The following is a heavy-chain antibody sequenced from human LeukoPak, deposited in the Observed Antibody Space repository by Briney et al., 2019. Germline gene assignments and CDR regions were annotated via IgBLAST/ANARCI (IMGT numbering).Heavy chain of an antibody. CDR1: GVSLTNYA. J-gene: IGHJ4*02. CDR2: ISFDGTNK. Sequence: GRSLRLSCTASGVSLTNYAMHSVRRPPGRGLEWVAVISFDGTNKYYGDSVEGRFSVYRDNSKNTLYLQMNSLRPGDTAMYYCATDYGDYEPIDYWGQGTLVTVSS. V-gene: IGHV3-30*04. CDR3: ATDYGDYEPIDY. D-gene: IGHD4-17*01.